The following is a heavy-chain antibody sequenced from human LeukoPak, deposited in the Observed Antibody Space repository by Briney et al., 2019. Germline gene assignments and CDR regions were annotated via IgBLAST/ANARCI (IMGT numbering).Heavy chain of an antibody. V-gene: IGHV3-21*01. D-gene: IGHD3-10*01. CDR2: ISSSSSYI. CDR3: ARDAPLGSLWFGELYVGYYYYYMDV. Sequence: GSLRLSCAASGFTFSSYSMNWVRQAPGKGLEWVSSISSSSSYIYYADSVKGRFTISRDNAKNSLYLQMNSLRAEDTAVYYCARDAPLGSLWFGELYVGYYYYYMDVWGKGTTVTVSS. CDR1: GFTFSSYS. J-gene: IGHJ6*03.